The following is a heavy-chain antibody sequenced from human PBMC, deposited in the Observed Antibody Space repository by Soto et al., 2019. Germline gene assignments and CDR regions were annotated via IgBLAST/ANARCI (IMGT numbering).Heavy chain of an antibody. Sequence: QVQLQESGPGLVKPSETLSLTCTVSGGSVSSGSYYWIWIRQPPGKGLEWIGYIYYSGSTNYNPSLKSRVTISVDTSKNQFSLKLSSVTAADTAVYYCAREPVAGTFGSDYYGMDVWGQGTTVTVSS. CDR2: IYYSGST. J-gene: IGHJ6*02. D-gene: IGHD6-19*01. CDR1: GGSVSSGSYY. V-gene: IGHV4-61*01. CDR3: AREPVAGTFGSDYYGMDV.